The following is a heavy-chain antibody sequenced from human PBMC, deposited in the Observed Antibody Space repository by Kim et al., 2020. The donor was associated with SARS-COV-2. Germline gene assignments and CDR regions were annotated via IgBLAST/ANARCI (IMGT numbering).Heavy chain of an antibody. V-gene: IGHV4-59*01. D-gene: IGHD3-22*01. CDR2: VFDSGST. Sequence: SETLSLTCTVSGGSISYYYWSWIRQPPGKGLEWIGYVFDSGSTKYNPSLKSRVTISLDTSKKQFSLQLTSVTAADTAVYYCARGKYYYDGSGNPRFWYFDGWGRGTLVTVSS. J-gene: IGHJ2*01. CDR3: ARGKYYYDGSGNPRFWYFDG. CDR1: GGSISYYY.